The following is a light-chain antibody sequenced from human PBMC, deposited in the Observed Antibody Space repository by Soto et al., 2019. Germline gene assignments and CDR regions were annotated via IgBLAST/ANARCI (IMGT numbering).Light chain of an antibody. V-gene: IGLV4-60*02. Sequence: QPVLTQSSSASASLGSSVKLTCTLSSGHSSYIIAWHQQQPGKAPRYLMKLEGSGSYNKGSGVPDRFSGSSSGADRYLTISNLQFEDEADYYCETWDSNVWLFGGGTKLTVL. J-gene: IGLJ3*02. CDR1: SGHSSYI. CDR2: LEGSGSY. CDR3: ETWDSNVWL.